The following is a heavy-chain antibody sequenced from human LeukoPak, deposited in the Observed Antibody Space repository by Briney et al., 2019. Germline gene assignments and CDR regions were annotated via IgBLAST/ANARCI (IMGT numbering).Heavy chain of an antibody. CDR3: ARGISGGFDI. J-gene: IGHJ3*02. CDR1: GYIFTAYE. D-gene: IGHD2-21*01. V-gene: IGHV1-2*06. CDR2: IIPNSGAT. Sequence: GASVKVSCKASGYIFTAYELHWVRQAPGQGLEWMGRIIPNSGATNYAQHFQGRVTLTRDTSISTAYMELSRLSPDDTAVYYCARGISGGFDIWGQGTMVTVSS.